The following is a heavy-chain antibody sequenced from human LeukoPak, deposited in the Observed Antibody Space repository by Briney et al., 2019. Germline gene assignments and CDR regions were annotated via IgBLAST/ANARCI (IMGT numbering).Heavy chain of an antibody. CDR3: AREATTKYFDY. Sequence: SETLSLTCTVSGGSISSSSYYWGWIRQPPGKGLEWIGSIYYSGSTYYNPSLKSRVTISVDTSKNQFSLKLSSVTAADTAVYYCAREATTKYFDYWGQGTLVTVSS. CDR2: IYYSGST. V-gene: IGHV4-39*02. J-gene: IGHJ4*02. CDR1: GGSISSSSYY. D-gene: IGHD1-26*01.